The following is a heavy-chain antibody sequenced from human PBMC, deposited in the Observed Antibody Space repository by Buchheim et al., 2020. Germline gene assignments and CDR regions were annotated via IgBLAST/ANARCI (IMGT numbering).Heavy chain of an antibody. CDR1: GYTFTSYD. V-gene: IGHV1-8*01. CDR2: MNPNSGNT. CDR3: ARVRYDFWSGYSRADYYGMDV. J-gene: IGHJ6*02. D-gene: IGHD3-3*01. Sequence: QVQLVQSGAEVKKPGASVKVSCKASGYTFTSYDINWVRQATGQGLEWMGWMNPNSGNTGYAQKFQGRVNMTRNTSISTAYMELSSLRSEDTAVYYCARVRYDFWSGYSRADYYGMDVWGQGTT.